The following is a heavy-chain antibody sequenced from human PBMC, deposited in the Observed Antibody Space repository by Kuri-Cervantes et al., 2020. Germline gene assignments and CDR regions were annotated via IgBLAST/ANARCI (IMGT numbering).Heavy chain of an antibody. CDR1: GFTFSSYG. D-gene: IGHD5-24*01. J-gene: IGHJ6*02. CDR3: ARDDRRDGYVRDV. V-gene: IGHV3-30*03. CDR2: ISYDGSNK. Sequence: GSLKISCAASGFTFSSYGMHWVRQAPGKGLEWVAVISYDGSNKYYADSVKGRFTISRDNSKNTLYLQMNSLRSEDTAVYYCARDDRRDGYVRDVWGQGTTVTVSS.